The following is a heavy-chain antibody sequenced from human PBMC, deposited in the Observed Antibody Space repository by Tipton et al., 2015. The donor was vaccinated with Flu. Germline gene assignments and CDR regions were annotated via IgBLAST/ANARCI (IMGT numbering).Heavy chain of an antibody. D-gene: IGHD2-21*01. J-gene: IGHJ4*02. CDR3: ASGRRWGSPLDY. V-gene: IGHV4-61*02. Sequence: TLSLTCSVSGFSSTTAYYWAWIRQPAGKGLEWIGRLYNSGSPKYNPTLKSRVTISADTSKNQFSLSLSSVTAADTAVYYCASGRRWGSPLDYWGQGTLVTVSS. CDR2: LYNSGSP. CDR1: GFSSTTAYY.